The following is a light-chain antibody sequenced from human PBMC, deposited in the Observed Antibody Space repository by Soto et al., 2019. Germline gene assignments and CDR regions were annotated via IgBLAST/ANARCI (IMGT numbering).Light chain of an antibody. CDR2: KAS. J-gene: IGKJ1*01. Sequence: DIQMTQSPSTLSGSVGDRVTITCRASQTISSWLAWYQQKPGKAPKLLIYKASTLKSGVPSRFSGRGSWTEFTLTISSLQPDDFGTYYCQHYNSYSEAFGQGTKVELK. CDR1: QTISSW. CDR3: QHYNSYSEA. V-gene: IGKV1-5*03.